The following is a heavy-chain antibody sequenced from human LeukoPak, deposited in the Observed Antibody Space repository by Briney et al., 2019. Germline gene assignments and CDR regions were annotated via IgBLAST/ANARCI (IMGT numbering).Heavy chain of an antibody. V-gene: IGHV4-39*02. CDR2: IYYSGTT. D-gene: IGHD5-18*01. CDR3: ARDKERQLWIDY. CDR1: GGSITSRDYY. Sequence: SETLSLTCTVSGGSITSRDYYWGWIRQPPGKGLEWIASIYYSGTTHYNPSHQSRVTMSVDTSKNQFSLKLSSVTAADTAVYYCARDKERQLWIDYWGQGTLVTVSS. J-gene: IGHJ4*02.